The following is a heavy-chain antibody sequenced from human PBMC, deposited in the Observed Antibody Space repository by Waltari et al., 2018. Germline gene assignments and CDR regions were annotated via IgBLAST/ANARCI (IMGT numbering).Heavy chain of an antibody. CDR1: GDSVTSSAPQ. CDR3: ARDSSDFKWFFDV. V-gene: IGHV4-39*06. Sequence: KLVESGPGLVRPSATLSLTCSVSGDSVTSSAPQWAWIRRPPGKPLQWLGSVQYNASPFYNPTLRGRVTISVEPSTNQFVLKVNSVTAIDTAVYYCARDSSDFKWFFDVWGRGSLVTVSS. CDR2: VQYNASP. J-gene: IGHJ2*01.